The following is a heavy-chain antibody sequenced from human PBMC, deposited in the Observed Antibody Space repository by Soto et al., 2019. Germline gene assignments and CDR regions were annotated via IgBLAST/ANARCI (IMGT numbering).Heavy chain of an antibody. Sequence: QVQLVESGGGVVQPGRCLRLSCAASGFTFSSYGMHWVRQAPGKGLEWVAVIWYDGSNKYYADSVKGRFTISRDNSKNTLYLQMNSLRAEDTAVYYCARDRPDIVVVPAAPYYYYMDVWGKGTTVTVSS. J-gene: IGHJ6*03. CDR3: ARDRPDIVVVPAAPYYYYMDV. V-gene: IGHV3-33*01. D-gene: IGHD2-2*01. CDR1: GFTFSSYG. CDR2: IWYDGSNK.